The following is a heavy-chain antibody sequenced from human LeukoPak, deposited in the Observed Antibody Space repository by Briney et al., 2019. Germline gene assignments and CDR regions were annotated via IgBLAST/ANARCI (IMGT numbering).Heavy chain of an antibody. CDR1: GFTFSSYG. V-gene: IGHV3-30*02. CDR2: IRYDGSNK. CDR3: AKDGPGEEDYYDSGGYYFDY. Sequence: GGSLRLSCAASGFTFSSYGMHWVRQAPGKGLEWVAFIRYDGSNKYYADSVKGRFTISRDNSKNTLYLQMNSLRAEDTAVYYCAKDGPGEEDYYDSGGYYFDYWGQGTLVTVSS. J-gene: IGHJ4*02. D-gene: IGHD3-22*01.